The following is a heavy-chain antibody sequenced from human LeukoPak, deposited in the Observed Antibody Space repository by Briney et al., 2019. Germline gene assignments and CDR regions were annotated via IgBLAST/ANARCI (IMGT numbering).Heavy chain of an antibody. CDR1: GFTFSSYA. Sequence: QPGGSLRLSCAASGFTFSSYAISWVRQAPGKGLEWVSYISGSGSTIYYADSVKGRFTISRDNAKNSLYLQIDSLRAEDTAVYYCARDRGVQLCWDVWGQGTTVTVSS. J-gene: IGHJ6*02. V-gene: IGHV3-48*04. CDR3: ARDRGVQLCWDV. CDR2: ISGSGSTI. D-gene: IGHD5-18*01.